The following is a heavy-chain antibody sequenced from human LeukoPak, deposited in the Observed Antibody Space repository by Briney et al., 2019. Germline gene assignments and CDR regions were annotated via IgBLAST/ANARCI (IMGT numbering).Heavy chain of an antibody. CDR1: GGAISSYY. Sequence: PSETLFLTCTVAGGAISSYYWSWIRQPPGKGLEWIGYIYYSGSTNYNPSLKSRVTISVDTSKNQFSLKLSSVTAADTAVYYCARGGSSWYGPLGYYGMDVWGQGTTVTVSS. D-gene: IGHD6-13*01. J-gene: IGHJ6*02. CDR3: ARGGSSWYGPLGYYGMDV. V-gene: IGHV4-59*01. CDR2: IYYSGST.